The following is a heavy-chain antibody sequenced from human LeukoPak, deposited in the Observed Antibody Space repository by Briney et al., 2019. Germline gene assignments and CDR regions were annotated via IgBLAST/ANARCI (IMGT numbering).Heavy chain of an antibody. D-gene: IGHD1-26*01. Sequence: ASVKVSCTASVYTFTGYYMHSVRQAPGQGLEWMVWIIPNSGATNYAQKIQGRVTMTRDTSISTAYIELNRLTSDDTAVYYCAGQLGATSRNYWGQGTLVTVSS. CDR3: AGQLGATSRNY. J-gene: IGHJ4*02. CDR1: VYTFTGYY. CDR2: IIPNSGAT. V-gene: IGHV1-2*02.